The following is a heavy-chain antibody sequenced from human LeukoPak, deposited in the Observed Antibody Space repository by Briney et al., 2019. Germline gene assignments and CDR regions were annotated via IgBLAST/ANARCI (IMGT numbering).Heavy chain of an antibody. Sequence: PSETLSLTCTVSGGSITEYYWTWIRKPPGKGLEWIGYISHSGSTSYNPSLKSRVTISADTPKHQFSLKLTSVTAADTAIYFCTRDSTGWYMGSFSYHGMDVWGRGTTVIVSS. CDR1: GGSITEYY. CDR3: TRDSTGWYMGSFSYHGMDV. V-gene: IGHV4-59*12. CDR2: ISHSGST. D-gene: IGHD6-19*01. J-gene: IGHJ6*02.